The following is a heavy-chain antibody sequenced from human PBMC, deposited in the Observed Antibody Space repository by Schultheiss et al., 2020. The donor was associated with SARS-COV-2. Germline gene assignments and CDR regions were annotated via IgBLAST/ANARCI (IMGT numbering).Heavy chain of an antibody. Sequence: GESLKISCAASGFTVSSNYMSWVRQAPGKGLEWVSVIYSGGSTYYADSVKGRFTISRDNSKNTLYLQMNSLRAEDTAVYYCAKDLGGYNYYAMDVWGQGTTVTVSS. D-gene: IGHD3-16*01. CDR1: GFTVSSNY. J-gene: IGHJ6*02. CDR3: AKDLGGYNYYAMDV. CDR2: IYSGGST. V-gene: IGHV3-53*01.